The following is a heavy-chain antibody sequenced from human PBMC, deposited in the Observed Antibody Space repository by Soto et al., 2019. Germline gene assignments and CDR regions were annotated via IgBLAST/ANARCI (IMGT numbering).Heavy chain of an antibody. CDR3: ARGGGYCSGGNCNSLDY. D-gene: IGHD2-15*01. CDR2: IIANNGNT. V-gene: IGHV1-18*04. CDR1: GYTFRSHG. J-gene: IGHJ4*02. Sequence: QAQLVQSGAEVKKPGASVKVSCKASGYTFRSHGITWVRQAPGQGLEWMGWIIANNGNTNYARKLQGRVTMTTDTATSTAYMEMRSMNSDDTAVYYCARGGGYCSGGNCNSLDYWGQGTLVSVSS.